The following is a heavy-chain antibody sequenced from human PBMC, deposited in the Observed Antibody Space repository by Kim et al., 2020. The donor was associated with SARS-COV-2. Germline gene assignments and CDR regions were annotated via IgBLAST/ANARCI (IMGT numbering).Heavy chain of an antibody. J-gene: IGHJ4*02. V-gene: IGHV4-59*09. CDR2: IYHSGST. CDR3: ARGLDY. Sequence: GSIYHSGSTNHNPSLKKRVPISVDTSKNQFSLKLSSVVAADAAVYCCARGLDYWGQGTLVTVSS.